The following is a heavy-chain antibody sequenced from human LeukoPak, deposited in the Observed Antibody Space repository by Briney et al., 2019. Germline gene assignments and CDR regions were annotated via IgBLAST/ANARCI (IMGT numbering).Heavy chain of an antibody. CDR2: IKSKTDGGTT. Sequence: GGSLRLSCAASGFTFSNAWMSWVRQAPGKGLEWVGRIKSKTDGGTTDYAAPVKGRFTISRDDSKNTLYLQMNSLKTEDTAVYYCTTSVKSRAVVVTEDYWGQGTLVTVSS. V-gene: IGHV3-15*01. D-gene: IGHD2-21*02. CDR3: TTSVKSRAVVVTEDY. CDR1: GFTFSNAW. J-gene: IGHJ4*02.